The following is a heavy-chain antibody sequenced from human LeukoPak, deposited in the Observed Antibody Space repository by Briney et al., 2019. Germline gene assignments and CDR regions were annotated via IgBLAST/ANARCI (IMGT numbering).Heavy chain of an antibody. CDR1: GGTFSSYS. V-gene: IGHV3-48*01. J-gene: IGHJ4*02. CDR2: ISSSSSTI. D-gene: IGHD3-3*01. Sequence: SCKASGGTFSSYSMNWVRQAPGKGLEWVSYISSSSSTIYYADSVKGRFTISRDNAKNSLYLQMNSLRAEDTAVYYCARDHYYDFWSGYYPTYFDYWGQGTLVTVSS. CDR3: ARDHYYDFWSGYYPTYFDY.